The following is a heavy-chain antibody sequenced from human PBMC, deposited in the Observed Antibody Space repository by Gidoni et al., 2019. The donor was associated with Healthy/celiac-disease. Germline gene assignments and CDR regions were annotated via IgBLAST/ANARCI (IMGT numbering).Heavy chain of an antibody. CDR1: GYSISSGYY. Sequence: QVQLQESGPGLVKPSETLSLTCAVSGYSISSGYYWGWIRQPPGKGLEWIGSIYHSGSTYYNPSLKSRVTISVDTSKNQFSLKLSSVTAADTAVYYCARLVADFWSSYYYYYGMDVWGQGTTVTVSS. J-gene: IGHJ6*02. CDR2: IYHSGST. D-gene: IGHD3-3*01. V-gene: IGHV4-38-2*01. CDR3: ARLVADFWSSYYYYYGMDV.